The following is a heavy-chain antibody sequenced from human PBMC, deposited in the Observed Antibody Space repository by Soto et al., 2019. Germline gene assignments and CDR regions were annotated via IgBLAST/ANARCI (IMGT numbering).Heavy chain of an antibody. Sequence: ASVKVSCKASGYTFTSYGISWVRQAPGQGLEWMGWISAYNGNTNYAQKLQGRVTMTTDTSTSTAYMELRSLRSDDTAVYYCARFTWYCGGDCGHDFDIWGQGTMVTVSS. CDR1: GYTFTSYG. J-gene: IGHJ3*02. CDR2: ISAYNGNT. CDR3: ARFTWYCGGDCGHDFDI. D-gene: IGHD2-21*02. V-gene: IGHV1-18*01.